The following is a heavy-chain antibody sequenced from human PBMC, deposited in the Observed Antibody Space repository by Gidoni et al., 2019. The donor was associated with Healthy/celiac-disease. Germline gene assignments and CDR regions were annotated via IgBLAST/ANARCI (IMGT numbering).Heavy chain of an antibody. CDR1: GLTSSSPA. CDR2: ISGSGGST. CDR3: AKRSSGGPADPFYFDY. J-gene: IGHJ4*02. V-gene: IGHV3-23*01. Sequence: EVQPLESGGGLVQPGGSLTPSCAAPGLTSSSPAMCGARQAPGKGLEWVSAISGSGGSTYGTDTVKGRFTISRDNSKNTVYLEMNSGRAEETDVYYCAKRSSGGPADPFYFDYWGQGTLVTVSS. D-gene: IGHD2-2*01.